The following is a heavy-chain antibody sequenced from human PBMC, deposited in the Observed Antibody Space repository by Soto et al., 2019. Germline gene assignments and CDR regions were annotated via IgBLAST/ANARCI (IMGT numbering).Heavy chain of an antibody. V-gene: IGHV1-2*02. CDR3: ARPLVGALGYFDY. CDR2: INPNSGGT. D-gene: IGHD1-26*01. Sequence: ASVKVSCKASGYTFTGYYIHWVRQAPGQGLEWMGWINPNSGGTNYAQKFQGRVTMTRDTSISTAYMELSRLRSDDTAVYYCARPLVGALGYFDYCGQGTLVTVSS. CDR1: GYTFTGYY. J-gene: IGHJ4*02.